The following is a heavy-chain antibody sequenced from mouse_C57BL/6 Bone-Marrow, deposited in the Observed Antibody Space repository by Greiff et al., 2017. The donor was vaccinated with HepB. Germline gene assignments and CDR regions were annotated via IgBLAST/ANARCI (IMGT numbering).Heavy chain of an antibody. CDR2: IYPGSGST. D-gene: IGHD3-2*02. CDR3: ARERSDSSGYYFDY. V-gene: IGHV1-55*01. J-gene: IGHJ2*01. Sequence: QVQLQQPGAELVKPGASVKMSCKASGYTFTSYWITWVKQRPGQGLEWIGDIYPGSGSTNYNVKFKSKATLTVDTSSSTAYMQLSSLTSEDSAVYYCARERSDSSGYYFDYWGQGTTLTVSS. CDR1: GYTFTSYW.